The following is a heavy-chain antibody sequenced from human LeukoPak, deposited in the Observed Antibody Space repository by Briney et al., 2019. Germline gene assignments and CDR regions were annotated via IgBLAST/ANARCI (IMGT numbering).Heavy chain of an antibody. Sequence: SQTLSLTCAVSGGSISSGGYSWSWIRQPPGKGLEWIGYIYHSGSTYYNPSLKSRVTISVDRSKNQFSLKLSSVTAADTAVYYCARVCSPGGYDSSGYNDYWGQGTLVTVSS. V-gene: IGHV4-30-2*01. D-gene: IGHD3-22*01. CDR3: ARVCSPGGYDSSGYNDY. CDR2: IYHSGST. CDR1: GGSISSGGYS. J-gene: IGHJ4*02.